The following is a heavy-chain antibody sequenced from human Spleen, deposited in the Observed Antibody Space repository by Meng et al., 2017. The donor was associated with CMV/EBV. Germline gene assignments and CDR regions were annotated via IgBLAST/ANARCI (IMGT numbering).Heavy chain of an antibody. V-gene: IGHV3-30*04. CDR1: GFTFSSYA. CDR2: ISYDGSNT. CDR3: AREGVGYCSSTSCPSDYYYYGMDV. D-gene: IGHD2-2*01. Sequence: GESLKISCAASGFTFSSYAMHWVRQAPGKGLEWVAVISYDGSNTYYTDSVKGRFTISRDNSKNTLYLQMNSLRAEDTAVYYCAREGVGYCSSTSCPSDYYYYGMDVWGQGTTVTVSS. J-gene: IGHJ6*02.